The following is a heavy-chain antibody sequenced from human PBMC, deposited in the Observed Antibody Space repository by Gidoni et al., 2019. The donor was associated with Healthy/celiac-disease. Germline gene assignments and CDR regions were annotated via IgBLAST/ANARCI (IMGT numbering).Heavy chain of an antibody. CDR3: ARDGGAEMGAAAGTWYFDL. J-gene: IGHJ2*01. D-gene: IGHD6-13*01. Sequence: EVQLVESGGGLVKPGGSLRLAWAASGFTFSSYSMNWVRQAPGKGLEWVSSISSSSSYIYYADSVKGLFTISRDNAKNSLYLQMNSLRAEDTAVYYCARDGGAEMGAAAGTWYFDLWGRGTLVTVSS. CDR1: GFTFSSYS. CDR2: ISSSSSYI. V-gene: IGHV3-21*01.